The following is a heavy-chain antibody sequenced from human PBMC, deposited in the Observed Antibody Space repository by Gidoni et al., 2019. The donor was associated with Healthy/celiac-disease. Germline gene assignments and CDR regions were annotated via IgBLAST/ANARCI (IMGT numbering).Heavy chain of an antibody. CDR1: GGSFSGYY. D-gene: IGHD2-15*01. Sequence: QAQLQQWRAGLLKPSETLSLTCAVYGGSFSGYYWSWIRQPPGKGLEGIGEINHSGSTNYNPYLKSRVTISVDTSKNQFSLKLSSVTAADTAVYYCARVGPTPYSDWVVVVAANRERAYYFDYWGQGTLVTVSS. V-gene: IGHV4-34*01. CDR3: ARVGPTPYSDWVVVVAANRERAYYFDY. CDR2: INHSGST. J-gene: IGHJ4*02.